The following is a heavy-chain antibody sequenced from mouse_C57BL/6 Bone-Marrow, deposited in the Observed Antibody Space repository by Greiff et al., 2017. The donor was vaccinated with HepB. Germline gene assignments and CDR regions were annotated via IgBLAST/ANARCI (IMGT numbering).Heavy chain of an antibody. V-gene: IGHV1-50*01. Sequence: QVQLQQPGAELVKPGASVKLSCKASGYTFTSYWMQWVKQRPGQGLEWIGEINPSDSYTNYNQKFKGKATLTVDTSSSTAYMQLSSLTSEDSAVYYCATGNIYAMDYWGQGTSVTVSS. D-gene: IGHD2-1*01. J-gene: IGHJ4*01. CDR3: ATGNIYAMDY. CDR1: GYTFTSYW. CDR2: INPSDSYT.